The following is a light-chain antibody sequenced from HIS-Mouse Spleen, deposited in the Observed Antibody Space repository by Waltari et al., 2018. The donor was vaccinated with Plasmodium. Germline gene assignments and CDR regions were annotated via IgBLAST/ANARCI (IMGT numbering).Light chain of an antibody. Sequence: SYELTQPPSVSVSPGQTARITCPGDALPNQYAYWYQQKSGQAPVLVIYEDSNRPSGIPERFSGSSSGTMATLTISGAQVEDEADYYCYSTDSSGNHRVFGGGTKLTVL. CDR3: YSTDSSGNHRV. J-gene: IGLJ3*02. CDR1: ALPNQY. CDR2: EDS. V-gene: IGLV3-10*01.